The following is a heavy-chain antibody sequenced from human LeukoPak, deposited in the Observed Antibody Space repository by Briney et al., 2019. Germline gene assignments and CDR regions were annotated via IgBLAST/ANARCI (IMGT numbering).Heavy chain of an antibody. D-gene: IGHD3-16*02. CDR3: ARVVYDYVWGSYRDYYFDY. Sequence: AGGSLRLSCAASGFTFSDYYMSWIRQAPGKGLEWVSYISSSGSTIYYADSVKGRFTISRDNAKNSLYLQMNSLRAEDTAVYYCARVVYDYVWGSYRDYYFDYWGQGTLVTVSS. CDR1: GFTFSDYY. CDR2: ISSSGSTI. V-gene: IGHV3-11*01. J-gene: IGHJ4*02.